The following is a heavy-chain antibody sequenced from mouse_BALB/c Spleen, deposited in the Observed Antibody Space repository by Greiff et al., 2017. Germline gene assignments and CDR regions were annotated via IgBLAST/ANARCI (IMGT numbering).Heavy chain of an antibody. CDR1: GFTFSSYA. J-gene: IGHJ4*01. V-gene: IGHV5-6-5*01. CDR2: ISSGGST. Sequence: EVKLVESGGDLVKPGGSLKLSCAASGFTFSSYAMSWVRQTPEKRLEWVASISSGGSTYYPDSVKGRFTISRDNARNILYLQMSSLRSEDTAMYYCARGRRENYAMDYWGQGTSVTVSS. CDR3: ARGRRENYAMDY.